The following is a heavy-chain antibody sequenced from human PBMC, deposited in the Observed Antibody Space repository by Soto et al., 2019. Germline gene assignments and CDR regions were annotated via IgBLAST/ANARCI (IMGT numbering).Heavy chain of an antibody. CDR3: ARGIRESSSWYAGDY. Sequence: SETLSLTCAVYGGSFSGYYWSWIRQPPGKGLEWIGEINHSGSTNYNPSLKSRVTISVDTSKNQFSLKLSSVTAADTAVYYCARGIRESSSWYAGDYWGQGTLVTVSS. D-gene: IGHD6-13*01. V-gene: IGHV4-34*01. CDR2: INHSGST. J-gene: IGHJ4*02. CDR1: GGSFSGYY.